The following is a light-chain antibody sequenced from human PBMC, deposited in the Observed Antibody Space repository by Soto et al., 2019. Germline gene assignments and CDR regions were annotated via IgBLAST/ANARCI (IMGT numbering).Light chain of an antibody. CDR1: QSVSGY. Sequence: EIVLTQSPDTLSLSPGKRATLSCRASQSVSGYLGWYQQKPGQAPRLLIYDASNRAYGVPARFRGSGSGTNFTLTIASLEPDDFAVYYCQQRSNWPYLTFGGGTRL. CDR3: QQRSNWPYLT. V-gene: IGKV3-11*01. CDR2: DAS. J-gene: IGKJ4*01.